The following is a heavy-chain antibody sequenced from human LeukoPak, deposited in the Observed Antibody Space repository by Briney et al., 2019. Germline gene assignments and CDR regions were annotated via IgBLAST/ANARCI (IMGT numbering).Heavy chain of an antibody. CDR2: LSGSGGST. CDR3: AKSYYDSSGYYYLGY. V-gene: IGHV3-23*01. J-gene: IGHJ4*02. CDR1: GFTFSSYA. D-gene: IGHD3-22*01. Sequence: GGSLRLSCAASGFTFSSYAMSWVRQVPGKGLEWVSALSGSGGSTYFADSVKGRFTISRDNSKNTLYLQMNSLRFEDTAVYYCAKSYYDSSGYYYLGYWGQGTLVTVSS.